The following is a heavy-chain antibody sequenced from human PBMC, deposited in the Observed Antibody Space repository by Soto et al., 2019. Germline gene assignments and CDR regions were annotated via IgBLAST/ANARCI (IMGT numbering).Heavy chain of an antibody. CDR2: NAGTDS. Sequence: EVQLVESGGGLVQPGGSLRLSCAASGFTLSGRSMHWVRQAPGKGLVWVSGNAGTDSTYADSVKGRFNSSRDNAKNMLYLQMNSLRVEDTAVYYCARGWFGPDVWGKGTTVTVSS. CDR1: GFTLSGRS. J-gene: IGHJ6*04. CDR3: ARGWFGPDV. D-gene: IGHD3-10*01. V-gene: IGHV3-74*01.